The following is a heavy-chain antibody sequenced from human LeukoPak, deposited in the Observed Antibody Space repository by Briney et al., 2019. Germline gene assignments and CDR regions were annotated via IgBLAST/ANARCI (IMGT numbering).Heavy chain of an antibody. J-gene: IGHJ6*02. Sequence: PGRSLRLSCAASGFTFDDYAMHWVRQAPGKGLEWVSGISWNSGSIGYADSVKGRFTMSRDNAQNSLYLQMNSLRAGDTALYYCAKDFIYSSGYYYYGMDVWGQGTTVTVSS. D-gene: IGHD3-22*01. V-gene: IGHV3-9*01. CDR2: ISWNSGSI. CDR1: GFTFDDYA. CDR3: AKDFIYSSGYYYYGMDV.